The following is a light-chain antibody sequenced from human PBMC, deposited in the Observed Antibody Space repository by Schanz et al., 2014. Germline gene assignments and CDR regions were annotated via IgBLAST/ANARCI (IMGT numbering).Light chain of an antibody. CDR1: SSDVGGYNY. Sequence: QSVLTQPASVSGSPGQSITISCTGTSSDVGGYNYVSWYQQNPGKVPKLMIYDVSNRPSGVSNRFSGSKSGNTASLTISGLQAEDEADYYCSSYTSSSGLFGGGTKLTVL. CDR3: SSYTSSSGL. J-gene: IGLJ2*01. V-gene: IGLV2-14*01. CDR2: DVS.